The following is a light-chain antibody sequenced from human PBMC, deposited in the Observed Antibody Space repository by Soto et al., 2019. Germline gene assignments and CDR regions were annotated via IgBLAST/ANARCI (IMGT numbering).Light chain of an antibody. J-gene: IGKJ2*01. CDR1: QSIKIY. CDR3: QQSYRSPYT. V-gene: IGKV1-39*01. Sequence: IQLTQSPSSLSASVGDRVTVTCRASQSIKIYLNWYQQKPGKAPTLLIYGASTLQSGVPSRFSGGGSRTDFTLTISSLQTEDFATYYCQQSYRSPYTFGQGTKLEI. CDR2: GAS.